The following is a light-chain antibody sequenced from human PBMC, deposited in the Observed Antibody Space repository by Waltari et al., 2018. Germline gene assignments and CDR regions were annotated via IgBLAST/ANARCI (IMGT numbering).Light chain of an antibody. Sequence: DIVMTQTPLSLPVTPGEPASISCRSSQRLLHSNGITYLYWYLQKPGQPPRLLIYRVSNRMSGVPDRFSGSGSGTEFTLKISRMEAEDVGVYYCMQGLQTLTFGGGTKVEIK. J-gene: IGKJ4*01. CDR2: RVS. CDR1: QRLLHSNGITY. V-gene: IGKV2-29*02. CDR3: MQGLQTLT.